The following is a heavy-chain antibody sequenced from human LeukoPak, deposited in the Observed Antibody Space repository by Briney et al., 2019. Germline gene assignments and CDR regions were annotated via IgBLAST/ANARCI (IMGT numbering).Heavy chain of an antibody. Sequence: GGSRRLSCAASGFTFSTYGMHWVRQAPGKGLEWVAIISSDRRNEYYADSVKGRFTISRDNSKNTLYLQMNTLRAEDTAVYYCAREKYCTPTDCLHGKFYFDSWGQGTLVSVSS. CDR3: AREKYCTPTDCLHGKFYFDS. CDR2: ISSDRRNE. J-gene: IGHJ4*02. CDR1: GFTFSTYG. D-gene: IGHD2-8*01. V-gene: IGHV3-30*03.